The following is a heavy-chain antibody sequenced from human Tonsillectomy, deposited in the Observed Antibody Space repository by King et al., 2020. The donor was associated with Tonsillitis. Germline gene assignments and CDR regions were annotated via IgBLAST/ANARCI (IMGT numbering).Heavy chain of an antibody. Sequence: QLQESGPGLVKPSETLSLTCTVSGVSMRSTYWSWIRRPAGKGLEWIGRVYASGNTYHNPSLKSRVTLSIDTSKNQFSLRLRSVIAADTAVYYCARDRGDYYDSATYDPLYFDSWGQGTLVTVTS. V-gene: IGHV4-4*07. CDR2: VYASGNT. D-gene: IGHD3-22*01. CDR3: ARDRGDYYDSATYDPLYFDS. J-gene: IGHJ4*02. CDR1: GVSMRSTY.